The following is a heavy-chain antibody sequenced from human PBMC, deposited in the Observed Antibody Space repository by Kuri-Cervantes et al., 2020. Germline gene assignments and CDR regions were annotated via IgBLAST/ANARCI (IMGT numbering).Heavy chain of an antibody. V-gene: IGHV3-7*01. Sequence: GESLKISCAASGFTFSTYWMSWVRQAPGKGLEWVANIKGDGSEKYYVDSVKGRFTISRDNAQNSLDLQMNSLRVEDTAVFYCARHGQVPTDWGQGTLVTVSS. CDR1: GFTFSTYW. CDR2: IKGDGSEK. J-gene: IGHJ4*02. CDR3: ARHGQVPTD. D-gene: IGHD4/OR15-4a*01.